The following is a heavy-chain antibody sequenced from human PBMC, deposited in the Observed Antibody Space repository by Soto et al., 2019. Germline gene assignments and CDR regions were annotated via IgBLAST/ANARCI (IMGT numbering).Heavy chain of an antibody. CDR1: GYTFTSYG. CDR2: ISAYNGNT. V-gene: IGHV1-18*01. Sequence: ASVKVSCKASGYTFTSYGISCVRQAPGQGLEWMGWISAYNGNTNYAQKLQGRVTMTTDTSTSTAYMELRSLRSDDTAVYYCARSYYYDSSGYYGGYYFDYWGQGTLVTVSS. D-gene: IGHD3-22*01. CDR3: ARSYYYDSSGYYGGYYFDY. J-gene: IGHJ4*02.